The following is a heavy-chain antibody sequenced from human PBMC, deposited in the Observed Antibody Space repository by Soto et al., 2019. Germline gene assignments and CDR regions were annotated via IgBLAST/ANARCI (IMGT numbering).Heavy chain of an antibody. J-gene: IGHJ4*02. D-gene: IGHD5-18*01. V-gene: IGHV3-30*03. Sequence: QVQLVESGGGVVQPGRSLRLSCAASGFTLSSFDIHWVRRPPGRGLEWVAVMSHDGKRKFYADSLKGRFTISSDRSKNTLYLQMDSLRPEDTAVYYCAREVPATAPDYWGQGTLVTVSS. CDR2: MSHDGKRK. CDR3: AREVPATAPDY. CDR1: GFTLSSFD.